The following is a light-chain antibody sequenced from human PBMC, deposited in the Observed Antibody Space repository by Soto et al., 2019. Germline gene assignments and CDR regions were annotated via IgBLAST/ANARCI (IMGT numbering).Light chain of an antibody. V-gene: IGKV1-9*01. CDR1: QGINTF. J-gene: IGKJ4*01. Sequence: IQLTQSPSSLSASVGDRVTITCRASQGINTFLAWHQQEPGKAPKLLIYAASTLQSGVPSRFSGSGSGTDFTLTISSLQPEDFATYYCQQLESYPSTFGGGTKV. CDR3: QQLESYPST. CDR2: AAS.